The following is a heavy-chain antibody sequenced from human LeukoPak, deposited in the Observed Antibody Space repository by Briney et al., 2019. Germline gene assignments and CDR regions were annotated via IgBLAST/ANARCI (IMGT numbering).Heavy chain of an antibody. CDR3: ARAPSWWWLDY. D-gene: IGHD2-21*01. V-gene: IGHV3-30-3*01. CDR1: GFTFSSYS. J-gene: IGHJ4*02. Sequence: GGSLRLSCAVSGFTFSSYSIHWVRQAPGKGLEWVAVISYDGSNKFYADSVKGRFTISRDNSKSTLYLQMNSLRAEDTAVYYCARAPSWWWLDYWGQGTLVAVSS. CDR2: ISYDGSNK.